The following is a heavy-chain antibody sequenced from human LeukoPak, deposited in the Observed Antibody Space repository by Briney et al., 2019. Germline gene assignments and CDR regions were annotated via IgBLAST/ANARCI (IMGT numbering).Heavy chain of an antibody. CDR3: ASGYSSSWCFDY. CDR1: GGSISSSSYY. Sequence: SETLSLTCTVSGGSISSSSYYWGWVRQPPGKGLEWIGSIYYSGSTYYNPSLKSRVTISVDTSKNQFSLKLSSVTAADTAVYYCASGYSSSWCFDYWGQGTLVTVSS. CDR2: IYYSGST. J-gene: IGHJ4*02. V-gene: IGHV4-39*01. D-gene: IGHD6-13*01.